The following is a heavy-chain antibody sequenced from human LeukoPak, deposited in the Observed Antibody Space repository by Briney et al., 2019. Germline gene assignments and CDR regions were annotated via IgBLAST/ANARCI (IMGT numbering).Heavy chain of an antibody. CDR1: GYTFTSYG. J-gene: IGHJ4*02. CDR2: ISAYNGNT. V-gene: IGHV1-18*01. D-gene: IGHD5-18*01. Sequence: ASVRVSCKASGYTFTSYGISWVRQAPGQGREWMGWISAYNGNTNYAQKLQGRVTMTTDTSTSTAYMELRSLRSDDTAVYYCARDLKSLTGYSYGSPGYWGQGTLVTVSS. CDR3: ARDLKSLTGYSYGSPGY.